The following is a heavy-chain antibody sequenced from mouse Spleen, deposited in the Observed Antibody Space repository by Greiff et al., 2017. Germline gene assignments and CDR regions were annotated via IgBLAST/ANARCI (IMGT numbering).Heavy chain of an antibody. V-gene: IGHV5-9*04. J-gene: IGHJ2*01. D-gene: IGHD2-3*01. CDR3: ARRDGHFDF. CDR2: ISSGGGKT. Sequence: EVHLVESGGGLVKPGGSLKLSCAASGFTFSSDPMSWVRQTPAKRLEWVATISSGGGKTYYPDSVKGRFIISRDNARNTLYLQMSSLRSEDTAMYYCARRDGHFDFWGQGTTLTVSS. CDR1: GFTFSSDP.